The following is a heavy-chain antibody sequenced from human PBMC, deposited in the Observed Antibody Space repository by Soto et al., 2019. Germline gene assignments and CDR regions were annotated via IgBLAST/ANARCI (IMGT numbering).Heavy chain of an antibody. Sequence: EVQLVESGGGLVQPGRSLRLSCAASGFTFDDYAMHWVRQAPGKGLEWVSGISWNSGSIGYADSVKGRFTISRDNAKNSLYLQMSSLRAEDTALYYCAKEYSSLGYYYYYMDVWGKGTTVTVSS. CDR3: AKEYSSLGYYYYYMDV. CDR2: ISWNSGSI. V-gene: IGHV3-9*01. D-gene: IGHD6-6*01. CDR1: GFTFDDYA. J-gene: IGHJ6*03.